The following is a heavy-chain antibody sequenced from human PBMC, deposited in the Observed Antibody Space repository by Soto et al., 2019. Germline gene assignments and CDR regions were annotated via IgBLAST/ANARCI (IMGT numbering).Heavy chain of an antibody. CDR3: AKESSSSSSYYYCMDV. J-gene: IGHJ6*02. Sequence: PGRCLRRSWVAAGCTCSSYGMHWVRQAPGEGLEWVAVMSYDGTNKYYADSVKGRFTISRDNSKNTLSLQMNRLSGEDTAAYSCAKESSSSSSYYYCMDVWGQGTSVTVFS. CDR1: GCTCSSYG. V-gene: IGHV3-30*18. D-gene: IGHD6-6*01. CDR2: MSYDGTNK.